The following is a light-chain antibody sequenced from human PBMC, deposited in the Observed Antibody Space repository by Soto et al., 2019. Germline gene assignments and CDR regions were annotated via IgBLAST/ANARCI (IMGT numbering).Light chain of an antibody. V-gene: IGLV2-8*01. Sequence: QSALTQPPSASGSPGQSVTISCTGTSSDVGGYNFVSWYQQHPGKAPKLMIYEVSKRPSGVPDRFSGSKSGTTASLTVSGLQAEDEADYYGSSYAGRNTFGVFGGGTKLTVL. J-gene: IGLJ3*02. CDR1: SSDVGGYNF. CDR2: EVS. CDR3: SSYAGRNTFGV.